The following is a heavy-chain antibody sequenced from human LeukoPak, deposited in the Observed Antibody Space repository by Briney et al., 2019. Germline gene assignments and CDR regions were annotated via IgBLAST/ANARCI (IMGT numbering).Heavy chain of an antibody. CDR1: GFTVSSNY. D-gene: IGHD6-19*01. J-gene: IGHJ4*02. CDR3: ARGSIAVAGILDY. Sequence: GGSLRLSCAASGFTVSSNYMSWVRQAPGKGLEWVSVIYSGGSTYYADSVKGRFTISRDNSKNTLYLQMNSLRAEDTAVYYCARGSIAVAGILDYWGQGTLVTVSS. CDR2: IYSGGST. V-gene: IGHV3-66*01.